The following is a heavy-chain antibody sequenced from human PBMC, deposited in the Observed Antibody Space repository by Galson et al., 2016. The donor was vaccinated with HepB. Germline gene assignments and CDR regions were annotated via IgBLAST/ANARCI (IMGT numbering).Heavy chain of an antibody. V-gene: IGHV4-59*12. Sequence: ETLSLTCPVSGGSISSSFWPWIRQPPGKPLAWIGYISYDGSTNYNPSLNSRVTISADTSTNQFSLRLTSMTAADTSVYYCASRPGHASVYDGVSAYWGQGALVTVSS. J-gene: IGHJ4*02. CDR1: GGSISSSF. D-gene: IGHD5/OR15-5a*01. CDR2: ISYDGST. CDR3: ASRPGHASVYDGVSAY.